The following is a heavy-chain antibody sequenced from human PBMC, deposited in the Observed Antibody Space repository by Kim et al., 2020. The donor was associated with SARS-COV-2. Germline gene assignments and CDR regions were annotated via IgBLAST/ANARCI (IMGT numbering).Heavy chain of an antibody. V-gene: IGHV1-46*01. CDR2: INPSGGST. D-gene: IGHD3-22*01. J-gene: IGHJ4*02. CDR3: ARDLYYYDSSGYAVEGRDY. CDR1: GYTFTSYY. Sequence: ASVKVSCKASGYTFTSYYMHWVRQAPGQGLEWMGIINPSGGSTSYAQKFQGRVTMTRDTSTSTVYMELSSLRSEDTAVYYCARDLYYYDSSGYAVEGRDYWGQGTLVTVSS.